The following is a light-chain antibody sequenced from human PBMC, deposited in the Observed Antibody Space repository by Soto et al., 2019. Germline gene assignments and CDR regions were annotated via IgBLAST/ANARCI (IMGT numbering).Light chain of an antibody. Sequence: QSVLTQPPSVSGSPGQSVTISCSGTSSDVGSYNHVSWYQQAPGTATKLMYEVSNRPSGVPDRFSGSKSGNTASLTISGLQPEDEADYYCYSFTTSDTYVFGTGTKVTVL. CDR3: YSFTTSDTYV. J-gene: IGLJ1*01. CDR2: EVS. V-gene: IGLV2-18*02. CDR1: SSDVGSYNH.